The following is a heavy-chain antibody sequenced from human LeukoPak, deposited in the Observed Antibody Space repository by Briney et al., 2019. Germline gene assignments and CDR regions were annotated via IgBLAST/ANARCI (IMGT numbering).Heavy chain of an antibody. Sequence: GASVNVSCKASGYTFTSYGINWVRQAPGQGLEWMGWISAYNGDTNYAQKLQGRVTMTTDTSTSTAYMELRSLRSDDTAVYYCARVNDILTGFYTSDYWGQGTLVTVSS. D-gene: IGHD3-9*01. CDR2: ISAYNGDT. CDR1: GYTFTSYG. J-gene: IGHJ4*02. CDR3: ARVNDILTGFYTSDY. V-gene: IGHV1-18*04.